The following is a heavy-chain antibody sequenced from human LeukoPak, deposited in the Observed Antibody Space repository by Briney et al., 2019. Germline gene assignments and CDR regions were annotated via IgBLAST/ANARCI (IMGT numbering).Heavy chain of an antibody. Sequence: ASAKVSCKASGYTFTSYGISWVRQAPGQGLEWMGWISAYNGNTNYAQKLQGRVTMTTDTSTSTAYMELRSLRSDDTAVYYCARKLTGPTYYDFWSGYLSADPGSFDPWGQGTLVTVSS. CDR2: ISAYNGNT. J-gene: IGHJ5*02. D-gene: IGHD3-3*01. V-gene: IGHV1-18*01. CDR1: GYTFTSYG. CDR3: ARKLTGPTYYDFWSGYLSADPGSFDP.